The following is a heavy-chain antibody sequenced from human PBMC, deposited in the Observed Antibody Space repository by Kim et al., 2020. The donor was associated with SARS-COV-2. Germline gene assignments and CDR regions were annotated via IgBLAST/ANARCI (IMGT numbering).Heavy chain of an antibody. CDR2: IYSGGST. CDR3: AREGISAAGGIYGGLGY. Sequence: GGSLRLSCAASGFNVSSNYMSWVRQAPGKGLEWVSVIYSGGSTYYSDSVKSRFTITRDNSKNTLYLQMKSLRAEDTAVYYCAREGISAAGGIYGGLGYWGQGTLVTVSS. J-gene: IGHJ4*02. V-gene: IGHV3-53*01. CDR1: GFNVSSNY. D-gene: IGHD6-13*01.